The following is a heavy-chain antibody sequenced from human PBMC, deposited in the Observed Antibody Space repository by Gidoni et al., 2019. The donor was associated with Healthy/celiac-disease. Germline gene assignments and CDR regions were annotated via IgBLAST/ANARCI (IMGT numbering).Heavy chain of an antibody. D-gene: IGHD6-13*01. V-gene: IGHV1-69*09. Sequence: QVQLVQSGAEVKKPGSSVKVSCKASGGTFSSYAISWVRQAPGQGLEWMGRIIPILGIANYAQKFQGRVTITADKSTSTAYMELSSLRSEDTAVYYCARGFTESGYSSSWPEDWGQGTLVTVSS. CDR2: IIPILGIA. CDR1: GGTFSSYA. CDR3: ARGFTESGYSSSWPED. J-gene: IGHJ4*02.